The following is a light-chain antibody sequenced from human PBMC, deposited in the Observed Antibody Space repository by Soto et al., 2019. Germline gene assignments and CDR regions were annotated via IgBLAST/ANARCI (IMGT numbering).Light chain of an antibody. J-gene: IGLJ2*01. CDR2: GNR. CDR1: NSNLGAGYD. Sequence: QSVLTQPPSVSGAPGQRVTISCTGNNSNLGAGYDVHWYQQLPGAAPKLVIFGNRNRPSGVPERFSGSKSGTSASLAITGLQAEDEADYHCCSYAGESTVTFGGGTKLTVL. V-gene: IGLV1-40*01. CDR3: CSYAGESTVT.